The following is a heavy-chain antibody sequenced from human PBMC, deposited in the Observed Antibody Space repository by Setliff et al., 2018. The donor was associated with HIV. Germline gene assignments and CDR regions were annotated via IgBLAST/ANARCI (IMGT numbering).Heavy chain of an antibody. CDR2: INPSGGST. Sequence: ASVKVSCKASGYNFTNYYIHWVRQAPGQGLEWMGIINPSGGSTTYARKFQGRVTITADKSTSTAYMELSSLRSEDTAVYYCARNPQPTGTPDYYYYYYMDVWGKGTTVTVSS. CDR3: ARNPQPTGTPDYYYYYYMDV. V-gene: IGHV1-46*01. D-gene: IGHD1-1*01. CDR1: GYNFTNYY. J-gene: IGHJ6*03.